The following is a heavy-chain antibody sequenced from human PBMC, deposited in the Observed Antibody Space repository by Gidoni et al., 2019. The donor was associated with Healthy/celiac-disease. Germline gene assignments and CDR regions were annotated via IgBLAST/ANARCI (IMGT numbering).Heavy chain of an antibody. CDR1: GSTFTSYG. J-gene: IGHJ4*02. Sequence: QVQLVQSAAEVKKLGASVKVSCKASGSTFTSYGISWVRQAPGQRLEWMGWISAYNGNTNYAQKLQGKVTMTTDTSTSTAYMELRSLRSDDTAVYYCARALKPLQSAGYYFDYWGQGTLVTVSS. CDR2: ISAYNGNT. CDR3: ARALKPLQSAGYYFDY. D-gene: IGHD2-8*01. V-gene: IGHV1-18*04.